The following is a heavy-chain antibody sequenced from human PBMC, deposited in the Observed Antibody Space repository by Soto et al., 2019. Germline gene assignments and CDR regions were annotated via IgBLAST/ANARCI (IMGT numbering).Heavy chain of an antibody. Sequence: SSETLSLTXTVSGGSFSSISSYWGWIRQPPGKGLEWIGTIYYSGSTYYNPSLKSRVTISVDASKNQFSLKLSSVTAADTAVYYCAKRGAWGYYYYMDVWGKGTTVTVSS. D-gene: IGHD7-27*01. CDR1: GGSFSSISSY. CDR2: IYYSGST. J-gene: IGHJ6*03. CDR3: AKRGAWGYYYYMDV. V-gene: IGHV4-39*01.